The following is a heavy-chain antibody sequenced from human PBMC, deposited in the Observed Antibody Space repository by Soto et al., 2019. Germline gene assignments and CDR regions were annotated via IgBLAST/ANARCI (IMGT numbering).Heavy chain of an antibody. J-gene: IGHJ4*02. V-gene: IGHV3-30-3*01. CDR2: ISYDGGDK. CDR3: ARDHCRGGTCAFTY. CDR1: GFTFSSYA. D-gene: IGHD2-15*01. Sequence: QVQLVESGGGVVQPGRSLRLSCTASGFTFSSYAMHWVRQAPGKGLEWVAVISYDGGDKYYADSVKGRFTISRDNXKNTLFLQMNSLRPEDTAVYYCARDHCRGGTCAFTYWGQGTLVTVSS.